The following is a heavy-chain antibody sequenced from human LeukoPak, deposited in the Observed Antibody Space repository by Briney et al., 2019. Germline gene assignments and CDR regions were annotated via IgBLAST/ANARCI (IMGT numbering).Heavy chain of an antibody. CDR3: TRAYCGGDCYFQH. J-gene: IGHJ1*01. CDR1: GFSIGDYA. Sequence: PGGSLRLSCTASGFSIGDYAMSWVRQAPGKGLEWVVFIRSKAYGGTKEYAASVKGRFTISRDDSKSIAYLQMNSLKTEDTAVYYCTRAYCGGDCYFQHWGQGTLVTVSS. D-gene: IGHD2-21*02. CDR2: IRSKAYGGTK. V-gene: IGHV3-49*04.